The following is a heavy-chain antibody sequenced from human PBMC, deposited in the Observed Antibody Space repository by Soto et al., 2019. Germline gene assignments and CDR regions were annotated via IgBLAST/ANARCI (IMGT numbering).Heavy chain of an antibody. CDR1: GGTFSSYA. V-gene: IGHV1-69*06. CDR3: AGTCSSNSCHVYYYAMDV. J-gene: IGHJ6*02. CDR2: IIPIFGTT. D-gene: IGHD2-2*01. Sequence: GPSVKVSCKASGGTFSSYAISWVRQAPGQGLEWMGGIIPIFGTTNYAQKFQGRVTITADKSTSTAYMELSGLRSADTAVYYCAGTCSSNSCHVYYYAMDVWGQGTTVTVSS.